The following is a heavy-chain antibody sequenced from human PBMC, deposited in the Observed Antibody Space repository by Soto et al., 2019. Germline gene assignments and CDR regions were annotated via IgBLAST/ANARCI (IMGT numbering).Heavy chain of an antibody. J-gene: IGHJ2*01. D-gene: IGHD6-13*01. CDR2: INSSSTYT. V-gene: IGHV3-11*05. CDR1: GFTFSDYY. Sequence: QVQLVESGGGLVKPGGSLRLSCAASGFTFSDYYMSWIRQAPGKGLEWVSYINSSSTYTNYADSVKGRFTISRDNAKNSLYLQMTSLRAEDTAVYYGARIISSAGGRRYFDLWGRGTLVTVSS. CDR3: ARIISSAGGRRYFDL.